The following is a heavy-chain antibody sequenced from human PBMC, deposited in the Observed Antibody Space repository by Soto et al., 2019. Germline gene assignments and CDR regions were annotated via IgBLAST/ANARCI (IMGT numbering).Heavy chain of an antibody. Sequence: QLQLQESGPGLVKPSETLSLTCSGSGGSISNISYYWGWIRQPPGKGLEWLGSIYYSGTTYYNPSLKSRVTISVDTSKNQFSLKVTSVTAADTAVYYCARHVATLAVGSIGLGGKFDHWGQGTLVTVST. CDR1: GGSISNISYY. V-gene: IGHV4-39*01. CDR3: ARHVATLAVGSIGLGGKFDH. CDR2: IYYSGTT. D-gene: IGHD2-15*01. J-gene: IGHJ4*02.